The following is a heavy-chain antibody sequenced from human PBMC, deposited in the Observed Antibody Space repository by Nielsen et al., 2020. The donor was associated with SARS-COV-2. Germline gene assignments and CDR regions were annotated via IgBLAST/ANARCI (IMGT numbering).Heavy chain of an antibody. J-gene: IGHJ6*02. CDR1: GGTFSSYA. V-gene: IGHV1-69*13. D-gene: IGHD2-2*01. Sequence: SVKVSYKASGGTFSSYAISWVRQAPGQGLEWMGGIIPIFGTANYAQKFQGRVTITADESTSTAYMELSSLRSEDTAVYYCARDGAGSAMLEYYYYGMDVWGQGTTVTVSS. CDR2: IIPIFGTA. CDR3: ARDGAGSAMLEYYYYGMDV.